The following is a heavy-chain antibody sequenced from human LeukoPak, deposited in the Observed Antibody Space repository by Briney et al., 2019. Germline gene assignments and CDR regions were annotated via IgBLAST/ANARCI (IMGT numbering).Heavy chain of an antibody. D-gene: IGHD5-18*01. V-gene: IGHV4-39*01. J-gene: IGHJ4*02. CDR3: ASTWIQLWTPNYYFDY. CDR1: GGSISSSSYY. Sequence: SETLSLTCTVSGGSISSSSYYWGWIRQPPGKGLEWIGSIYYSGSTYYNPSLKSRVTISVDTSKNQFSLKQSSVTAADTAVYYCASTWIQLWTPNYYFDYWGQGTLVTVSS. CDR2: IYYSGST.